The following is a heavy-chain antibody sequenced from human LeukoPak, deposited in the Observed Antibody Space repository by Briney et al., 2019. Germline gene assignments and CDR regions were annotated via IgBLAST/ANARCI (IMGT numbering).Heavy chain of an antibody. V-gene: IGHV1-46*01. CDR1: GYIFTKYH. CDR2: INPSGGST. J-gene: IGHJ6*03. CDR3: ARSGSTIGYYGYYYYMDV. D-gene: IGHD3-3*01. Sequence: ASVKVSCKASGYIFTKYHIHWVRQAPGQGLEWMGIINPSGGSTGYAQKFQGRVTMTRDTSTSTVYMELSSLRYEDTAVYYCARSGSTIGYYGYYYYMDVWGKGTTVTISS.